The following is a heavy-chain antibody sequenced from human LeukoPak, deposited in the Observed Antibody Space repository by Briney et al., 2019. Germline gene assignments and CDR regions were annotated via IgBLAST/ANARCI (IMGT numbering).Heavy chain of an antibody. Sequence: GGSLRLSCAASGFTFSSYAMSWVRQAPGKGLEWVAVIWYDGSNKYYADSVKGRFTISRDNSKNTLDLQMNSLRAEDTAVYYCARDRTMVRGVIITRFFDYWGQGIPVTVSS. CDR2: IWYDGSNK. J-gene: IGHJ4*02. D-gene: IGHD3-10*01. CDR1: GFTFSSYA. V-gene: IGHV3-33*08. CDR3: ARDRTMVRGVIITRFFDY.